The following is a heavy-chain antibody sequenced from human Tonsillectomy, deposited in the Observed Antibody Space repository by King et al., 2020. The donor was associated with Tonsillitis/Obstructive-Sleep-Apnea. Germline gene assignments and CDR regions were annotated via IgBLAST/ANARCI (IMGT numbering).Heavy chain of an antibody. CDR3: ATNDYSSSSAGYYYYMDV. Sequence: QLVQSGAEVKKPGASVKVSCQSSGYTFTTYYVHWVRQAPGQGLEWLGIINPSGGSPIYAQKFQGRVTMTRDTSTSTVYMELRSLRSEDTAVYYCATNDYSSSSAGYYYYMDVWGKGTTVTVSS. D-gene: IGHD6-6*01. CDR1: GYTFTTYY. V-gene: IGHV1-46*01. J-gene: IGHJ6*03. CDR2: INPSGGSP.